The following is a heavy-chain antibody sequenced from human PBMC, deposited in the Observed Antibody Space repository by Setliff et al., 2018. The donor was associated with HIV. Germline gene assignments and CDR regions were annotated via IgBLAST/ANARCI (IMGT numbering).Heavy chain of an antibody. V-gene: IGHV4-34*01. CDR1: GGPFDVHT. D-gene: IGHD6-25*01. Sequence: SETLSLTCAVYGGPFDVHTWNWVRQAPGKRLEWLADINHRGNTNLNPSLKGRLTIAVDTSRVQVSLRLKSVTAADSAAYFCARGQRASPGPGTHYLDVWSKGTSVTVSS. J-gene: IGHJ6*03. CDR3: ARGQRASPGPGTHYLDV. CDR2: INHRGNT.